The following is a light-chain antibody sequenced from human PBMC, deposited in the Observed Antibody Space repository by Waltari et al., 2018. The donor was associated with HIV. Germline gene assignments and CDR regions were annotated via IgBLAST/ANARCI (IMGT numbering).Light chain of an antibody. J-gene: IGLJ2*01. CDR1: TGYTGYA. V-gene: IGLV4-69*01. CDR3: QTWDTYIPVI. Sequence: QLVLTQSPSASASLGASVKLTCTLSTGYTGYAIAWHQHQPQTGPRFLMKVKSDGTHRKGDGIPARFSGSSSGAERYLTISSLQSEDEADYYCQTWDTYIPVIFGGGTKLTVL. CDR2: VKSDGTH.